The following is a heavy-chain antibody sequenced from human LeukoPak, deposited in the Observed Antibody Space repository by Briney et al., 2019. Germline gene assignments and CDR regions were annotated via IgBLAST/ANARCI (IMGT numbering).Heavy chain of an antibody. CDR3: AKDEGDIVVVVAASPFDY. CDR2: ISGSGGST. Sequence: PGGSLRLSCAASGFTFSSYAMSWVRQAPGKGLEWVSAISGSGGSTYYADSVKGRFTISRDNSKNTLYLQMNSLRAVDTAVYYCAKDEGDIVVVVAASPFDYWGQGTLVTVSS. J-gene: IGHJ4*02. D-gene: IGHD2-15*01. V-gene: IGHV3-23*01. CDR1: GFTFSSYA.